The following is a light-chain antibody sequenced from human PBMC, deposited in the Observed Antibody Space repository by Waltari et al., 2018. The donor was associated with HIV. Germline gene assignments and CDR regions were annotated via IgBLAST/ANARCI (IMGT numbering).Light chain of an antibody. CDR2: DNN. CDR1: RPNSGNNY. J-gene: IGLJ2*01. V-gene: IGLV1-51*01. CDR3: GTWDSSLSAL. Sequence: QSVLTQPLSVSAAPGQKAPIPCPGSRPNSGNNYVSWYQQLPGTAPKLLIYDNNKRPSGIPDRFSGSKSGTSATLGITGLQTGDEADYYCGTWDSSLSALFGGGTKLTVL.